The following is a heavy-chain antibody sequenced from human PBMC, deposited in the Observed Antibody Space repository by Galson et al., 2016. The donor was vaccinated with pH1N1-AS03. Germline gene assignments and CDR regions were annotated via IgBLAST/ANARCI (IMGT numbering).Heavy chain of an antibody. V-gene: IGHV3-33*01. J-gene: IGHJ4*02. Sequence: SLRLSCAASGFTFSNYGMHWVRQAPGKGLEWVAVIWYDGSYKNYADSVKGRFTISRDNYKNTLYLQMNTLRAEETAVYHCARRFCSGESCRLDYWGQGTLVTVSS. D-gene: IGHD2-15*01. CDR2: IWYDGSYK. CDR3: ARRFCSGESCRLDY. CDR1: GFTFSNYG.